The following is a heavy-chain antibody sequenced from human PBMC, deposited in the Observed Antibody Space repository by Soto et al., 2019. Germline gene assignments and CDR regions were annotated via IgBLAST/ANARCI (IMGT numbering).Heavy chain of an antibody. Sequence: SETLSLTCAVYGGSFSGYYWSWIRQPPGKGLEWIGEINHSGSTNFNPSLKSRVSISVDTSKKQFSLKLSSVTAADTVVYYCAAYFKTTVTAYGYFDLCRRRTLVPVSS. CDR2: INHSGST. D-gene: IGHD4-17*01. J-gene: IGHJ2*01. CDR1: GGSFSGYY. CDR3: AAYFKTTVTAYGYFDL. V-gene: IGHV4-34*01.